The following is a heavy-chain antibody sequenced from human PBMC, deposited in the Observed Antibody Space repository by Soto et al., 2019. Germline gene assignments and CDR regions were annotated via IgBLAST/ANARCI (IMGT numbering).Heavy chain of an antibody. J-gene: IGHJ4*02. Sequence: QVQLEQSGGEVQQPGSSVRVSCKTSGGTFSTYAINWVRQAPGQGLEWMGAIIPLFGTADYSQKFQGRVTITADESTSTDYMELSSLRFDDTAVYFCARPKGTYSSGYYYFDFWGQGTLVTVSS. CDR2: IIPLFGTA. D-gene: IGHD6-19*01. CDR3: ARPKGTYSSGYYYFDF. CDR1: GGTFSTYA. V-gene: IGHV1-69*01.